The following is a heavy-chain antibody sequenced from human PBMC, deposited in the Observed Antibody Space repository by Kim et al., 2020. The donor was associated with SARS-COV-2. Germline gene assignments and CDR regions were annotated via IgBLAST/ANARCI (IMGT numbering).Heavy chain of an antibody. Sequence: GGSLRLSCAASGFTFSSYEMNWVRQAPGKGLEWVSYISSSGSTIYYADSVKGRFTISRDNAKNSLYLQMNSLRAEDTAGYYCARDTYYYGSGSYYIPDAFDIWGQGTMVTVSS. CDR2: ISSSGSTI. CDR1: GFTFSSYE. CDR3: ARDTYYYGSGSYYIPDAFDI. V-gene: IGHV3-48*03. D-gene: IGHD3-10*01. J-gene: IGHJ3*02.